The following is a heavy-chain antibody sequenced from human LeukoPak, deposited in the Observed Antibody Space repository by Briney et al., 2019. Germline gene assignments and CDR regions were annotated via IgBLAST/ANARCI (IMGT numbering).Heavy chain of an antibody. CDR3: ARGGGAFDI. D-gene: IGHD3-16*01. CDR2: IYHSGST. J-gene: IGHJ3*02. Sequence: SETLSLTCAVSGYSISSGYYWGWIWQPPGKGLEWIGSIYHSGSTYYNPSLKSRVTISVDTSKNQFSLKLSSVTAADTAVYYCARGGGAFDIWGQGTMVTVSS. CDR1: GYSISSGYY. V-gene: IGHV4-38-2*01.